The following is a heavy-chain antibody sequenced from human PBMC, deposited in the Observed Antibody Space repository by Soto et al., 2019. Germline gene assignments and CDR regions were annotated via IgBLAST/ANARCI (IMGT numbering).Heavy chain of an antibody. CDR2: TYYRSKWYN. D-gene: IGHD6-13*01. CDR1: GDSVSSNSAA. V-gene: IGHV6-1*01. CDR3: AVGSSSWEYNWFDP. Sequence: SQTLSLTCAISGDSVSSNSAAWNWIRQSPSRGLEWLGRTYYRSKWYNDYAVSVKSRITINPDTSKNQFSLQLNSVTPKDTAVYYCAVGSSSWEYNWFDPWGQGTLVTVSS. J-gene: IGHJ5*02.